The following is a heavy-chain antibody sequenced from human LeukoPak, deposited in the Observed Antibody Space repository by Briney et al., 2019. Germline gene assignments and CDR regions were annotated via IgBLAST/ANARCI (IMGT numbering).Heavy chain of an antibody. V-gene: IGHV3-74*01. Sequence: PGGSLRLYCAASGFTFSSYWMHWVRQAPGKGLVWVSRINSDGSSTSYADSVKGRFSISRDNAKNTLYLQMNSLRAEDTAVYYCASGSLMYYYDSSGRPFDYWGQGTLVTVSS. CDR3: ASGSLMYYYDSSGRPFDY. J-gene: IGHJ4*02. CDR1: GFTFSSYW. D-gene: IGHD3-22*01. CDR2: INSDGSST.